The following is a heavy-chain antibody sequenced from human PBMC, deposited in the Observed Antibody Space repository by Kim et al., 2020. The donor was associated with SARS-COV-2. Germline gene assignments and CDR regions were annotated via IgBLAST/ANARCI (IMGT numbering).Heavy chain of an antibody. CDR1: GYTFTIYT. Sequence: ASVKVSCTASGYTFTIYTMHWVRQAPGQGLEWMGWINAGNGDTKYSQRLQGRVTISRDTSASTAYMELTSLRSEDTAVYYCARDMWRDFYYAMDVWGQGTTVTVSS. J-gene: IGHJ6*02. D-gene: IGHD2-21*01. CDR3: ARDMWRDFYYAMDV. V-gene: IGHV1-3*01. CDR2: INAGNGDT.